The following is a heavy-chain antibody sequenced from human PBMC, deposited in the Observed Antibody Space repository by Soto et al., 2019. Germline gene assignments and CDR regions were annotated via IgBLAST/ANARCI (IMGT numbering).Heavy chain of an antibody. Sequence: EVQLLESGGGLIQHGGSLRLSCTASGFTFSSYAMNWVRQAPGKGLEWVSAISGSGGSAYYADSVKGRFTISRDNSKNTLSVQMNSLRAEDTAVYYCAKEGMYSHSWYHFDYWGQGTLVTVSS. V-gene: IGHV3-23*01. J-gene: IGHJ4*02. CDR1: GFTFSSYA. CDR2: ISGSGGSA. D-gene: IGHD6-13*01. CDR3: AKEGMYSHSWYHFDY.